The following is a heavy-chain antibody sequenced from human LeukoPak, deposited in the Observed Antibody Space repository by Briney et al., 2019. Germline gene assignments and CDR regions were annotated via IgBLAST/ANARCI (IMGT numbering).Heavy chain of an antibody. D-gene: IGHD3-3*01. CDR2: INHSGST. J-gene: IGHJ6*03. CDR1: GGSISTRNYY. Sequence: PSETLSLTCTVSGGSISTRNYYWGWIRQPPGKGLEWIGEINHSGSTNYNPSLKSRVTISVDTSKNQFSLKLSSVTAADTAVYYCASQYYDFWSGYSPYSYYMDVWGKGTTVTVSS. CDR3: ASQYYDFWSGYSPYSYYMDV. V-gene: IGHV4-39*07.